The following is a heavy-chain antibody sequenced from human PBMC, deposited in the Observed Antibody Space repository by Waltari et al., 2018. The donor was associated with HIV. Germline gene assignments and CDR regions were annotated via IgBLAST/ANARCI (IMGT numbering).Heavy chain of an antibody. Sequence: QVQLVQSGSAVKNPGSSVKVSCKASGVTFSNSSIYWVRQAPGQGLEWMGGIIPRFGTRDDVKKLQGRLTITADESTGTAYRDLSSLRSEDTAMYYWAGSKRWEISHYFDYWGQGTVVTVSS. CDR2: IIPRFGTR. CDR1: GVTFSNSS. J-gene: IGHJ4*02. V-gene: IGHV1-69*01. D-gene: IGHD3-16*02. CDR3: AGSKRWEISHYFDY.